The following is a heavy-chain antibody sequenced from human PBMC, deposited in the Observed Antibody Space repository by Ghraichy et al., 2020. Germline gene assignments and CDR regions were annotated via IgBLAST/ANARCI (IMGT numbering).Heavy chain of an antibody. CDR1: GGSISSSTYY. Sequence: TLSLTCTVSGGSISSSTYYWGWIRQPPGKGLEWIGSIYYSGSTYYNPSLKSRLTMSVDTSKKQFSLKLRSVTAADTAVYYCARDPFRSSFDYWGQGTLVTVSS. V-gene: IGHV4-39*07. J-gene: IGHJ4*02. D-gene: IGHD1-26*01. CDR3: ARDPFRSSFDY. CDR2: IYYSGST.